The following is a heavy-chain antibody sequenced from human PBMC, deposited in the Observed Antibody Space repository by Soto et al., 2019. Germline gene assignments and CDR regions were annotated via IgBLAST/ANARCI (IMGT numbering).Heavy chain of an antibody. CDR1: GGSVSSYY. D-gene: IGHD6-13*01. CDR3: ARLSSSWYYFDN. Sequence: LSETLSLTCTVSGGSVSSYYWGWIRQPPGKGLEWIGYIYYSGSTNYNPSLKSRVTISVDTSKNQFSLKLSSVTAADTAVYYCARLSSSWYYFDNWGQGTLVTVSS. CDR2: IYYSGST. J-gene: IGHJ4*02. V-gene: IGHV4-59*02.